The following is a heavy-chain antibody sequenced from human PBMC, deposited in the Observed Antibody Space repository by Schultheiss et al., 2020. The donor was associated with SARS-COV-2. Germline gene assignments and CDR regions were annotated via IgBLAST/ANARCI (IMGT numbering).Heavy chain of an antibody. CDR1: GFTFSSYS. CDR2: ISGSGGST. Sequence: GESLKISCAASGFTFSSYSMNWVRQAPGKGLEWVSTISGSGGSTYYADSVKGRFTISRDNSKNTLYLQMNSLRAEDTAVYYCAKDPSYSSSAGFDYWGQGTLVTVSS. J-gene: IGHJ4*02. D-gene: IGHD6-6*01. CDR3: AKDPSYSSSAGFDY. V-gene: IGHV3-23*01.